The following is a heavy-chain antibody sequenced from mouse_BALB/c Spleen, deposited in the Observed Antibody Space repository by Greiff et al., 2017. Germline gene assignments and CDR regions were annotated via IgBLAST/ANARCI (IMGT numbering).Heavy chain of an antibody. CDR1: GYAFTNYL. CDR2: INPGSGGT. D-gene: IGHD2-14*01. J-gene: IGHJ4*01. V-gene: IGHV1-54*01. CDR3: ARGGYRYDGGYAMDY. Sequence: QVQLQQSGAELVRPGTSVKVSCKASGYAFTNYLIEWVKQRPGQGLEWIGVINPGSGGTNYNEKFKGKATLTADKSSSTAYMQLSSLTSDDSAVYFCARGGYRYDGGYAMDYWGQGTSVTVSS.